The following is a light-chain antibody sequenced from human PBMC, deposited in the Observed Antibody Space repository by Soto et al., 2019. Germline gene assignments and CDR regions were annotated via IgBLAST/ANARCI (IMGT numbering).Light chain of an antibody. CDR3: QVWDGSSDHHVV. Sequence: SYELTQPPSVSVAPGKTARITCGGSNIGIKSVRWYQQKPGQAPVLVIYYATDRPSGIPERFSGSNSGNTATLTISRVEAGDEADYYCQVWDGSSDHHVVFGGGTKLTVL. J-gene: IGLJ2*01. V-gene: IGLV3-21*04. CDR1: NIGIKS. CDR2: YAT.